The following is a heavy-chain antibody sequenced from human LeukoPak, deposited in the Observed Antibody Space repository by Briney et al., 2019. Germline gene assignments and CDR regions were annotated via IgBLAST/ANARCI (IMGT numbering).Heavy chain of an antibody. CDR3: ARQNSPKDPLRY. CDR2: IDWDDDK. D-gene: IGHD5-18*01. J-gene: IGHJ4*02. V-gene: IGHV2-70*17. CDR1: GFSLTTSGVC. Sequence: ASGPTLVKPTQTLTLTCTFSGFSLTTSGVCVSWIRQPPGKALEWLARIDWDDDKFYNTPLKTRLTISKDTSKNQVVLTMTNMSPVDTATYYCARQNSPKDPLRYWGQGTLVTVSS.